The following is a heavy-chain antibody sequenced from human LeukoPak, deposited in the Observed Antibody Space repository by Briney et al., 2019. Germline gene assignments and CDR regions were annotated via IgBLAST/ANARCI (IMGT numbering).Heavy chain of an antibody. D-gene: IGHD2-21*01. Sequence: PGGSLRLSCAASGFTFSTYWMYWARQAPGKGLVWVPRIKLDESSTTYADSVKGRFTTSRDNARNMLYLQMNSLRAEDTALYYCARSKGGAYTGDLDLWGRGTLVTVSS. V-gene: IGHV3-74*01. CDR1: GFTFSTYW. CDR3: ARSKGGAYTGDLDL. CDR2: IKLDESST. J-gene: IGHJ2*01.